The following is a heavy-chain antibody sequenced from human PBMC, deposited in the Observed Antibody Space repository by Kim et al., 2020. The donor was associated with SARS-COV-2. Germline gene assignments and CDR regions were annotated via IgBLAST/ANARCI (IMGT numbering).Heavy chain of an antibody. V-gene: IGHV4-39*07. Sequence: YNPSLKSRVTISLDTSKTEVSLKMTSLTAADTAVFYWARGPRPSWLWYFDLWGRGTLVTVSS. D-gene: IGHD5-12*01. CDR3: ARGPRPSWLWYFDL. J-gene: IGHJ2*01.